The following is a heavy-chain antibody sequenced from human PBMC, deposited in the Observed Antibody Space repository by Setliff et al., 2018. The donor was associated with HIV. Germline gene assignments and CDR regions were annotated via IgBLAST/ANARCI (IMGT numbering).Heavy chain of an antibody. CDR1: GDTFTTYA. V-gene: IGHV1-3*01. CDR3: AIGSSNWPHRPNNYYFDY. D-gene: IGHD6-13*01. J-gene: IGHJ4*02. Sequence: ASVKVSCKASGDTFTTYALHWVRQAPGQRLERMGWINAGNGDTKSSQKFQGRVTITRDTSASTAYMEPSSLRSEDTGVYYCAIGSSNWPHRPNNYYFDYWGQGTPVTVSS. CDR2: INAGNGDT.